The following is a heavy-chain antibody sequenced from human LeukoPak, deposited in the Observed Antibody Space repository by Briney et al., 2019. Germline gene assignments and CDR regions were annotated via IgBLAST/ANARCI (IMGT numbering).Heavy chain of an antibody. Sequence: SETLSLTCTVSGGSISSGDYYWSWIRQPPGKGLEWIGYIYYSGSTNYNPSLKSRVTISVDKSKNQFSLKLSSVTAADTAVYYCARKIEMATRGGRFDPWGQGTLVTVSS. CDR2: IYYSGST. CDR3: ARKIEMATRGGRFDP. J-gene: IGHJ5*02. CDR1: GGSISSGDYY. D-gene: IGHD5-24*01. V-gene: IGHV4-61*05.